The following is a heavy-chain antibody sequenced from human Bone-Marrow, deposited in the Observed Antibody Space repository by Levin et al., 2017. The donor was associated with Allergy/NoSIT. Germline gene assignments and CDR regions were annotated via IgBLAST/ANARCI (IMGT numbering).Heavy chain of an antibody. V-gene: IGHV3-9*01. D-gene: IGHD1-14*01. CDR1: GFTFDDYV. CDR2: ISWNSGSI. J-gene: IGHJ6*02. CDR3: AKDIQGRDHRHYYYYGMDV. Sequence: SLKISCAASGFTFDDYVMHWVRQAPGKGLEWVSGISWNSGSIGYADSVKGRFTISRDNAKNSLYLQMNSLRAEDTALYYCAKDIQGRDHRHYYYYGMDVWGQGTTVTVSS.